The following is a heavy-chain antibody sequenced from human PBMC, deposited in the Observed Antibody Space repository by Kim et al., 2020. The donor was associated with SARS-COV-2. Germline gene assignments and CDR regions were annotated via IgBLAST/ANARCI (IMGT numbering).Heavy chain of an antibody. CDR2: IYRGGQT. J-gene: IGHJ4*02. CDR1: GFTVSNNY. CDR3: SRRSRTNCSHDY. V-gene: IGHV3-53*01. Sequence: GGSLRLSCAASGFTVSNNYINWVRQAPGKGLEWVAGIYRGGQTYYTDAVKGRFTVSRDSSKNALFLQMNSLRAEDTATYYCSRRSRTNCSHDYWGQGTL. D-gene: IGHD2-2*01.